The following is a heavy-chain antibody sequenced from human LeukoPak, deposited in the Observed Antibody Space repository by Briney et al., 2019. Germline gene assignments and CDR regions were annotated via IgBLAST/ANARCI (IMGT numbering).Heavy chain of an antibody. V-gene: IGHV4-34*01. J-gene: IGHJ4*02. CDR1: GGSFSGYY. CDR3: ARGRVIFDY. CDR2: INHSGST. D-gene: IGHD2-21*01. Sequence: SETLSLTCAVYGGSFSGYYWSWIRQPPGKGLEWIGEINHSGSTNYNPSLKSRVTISVDTSKNQFSLKLSSVTAADTAVYYCARGRVIFDYWGQGTLVTVSA.